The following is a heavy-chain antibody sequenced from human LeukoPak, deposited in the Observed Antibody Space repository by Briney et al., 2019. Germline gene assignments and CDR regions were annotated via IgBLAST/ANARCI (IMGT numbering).Heavy chain of an antibody. CDR2: ISGSGGST. V-gene: IGHV3-23*01. CDR1: GFTFSSYA. D-gene: IGHD4/OR15-4a*01. J-gene: IGHJ4*02. Sequence: GGSLRLSCAASGFTFSSYAMSWVRQAPGKGLEWVSGISGSGGSTYYADSVKGRFTISRDNSKNTLYLQMNSLRAEDTTVYYCAKGGGMVVTDYWGQGTLVTVSS. CDR3: AKGGGMVVTDY.